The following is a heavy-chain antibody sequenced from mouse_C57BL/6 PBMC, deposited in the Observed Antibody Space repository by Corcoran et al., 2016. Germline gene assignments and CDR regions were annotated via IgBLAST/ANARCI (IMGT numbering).Heavy chain of an antibody. Sequence: QIQSVQSGPELKKPGVTVKISCKASGYTFTTFGMSWVKQAPGKGLKWMGWINTYSGVPTYADDFKGRFAFSLETSASTAYLQINNLKNEDTATYFCARALLYWFAYWGQGTLVTVSA. CDR2: INTYSGVP. CDR3: ARALLYWFAY. CDR1: GYTFTTFG. J-gene: IGHJ3*01. V-gene: IGHV9-3*01. D-gene: IGHD2-1*01.